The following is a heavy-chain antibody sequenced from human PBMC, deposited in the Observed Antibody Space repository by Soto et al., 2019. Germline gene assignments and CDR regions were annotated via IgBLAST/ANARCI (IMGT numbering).Heavy chain of an antibody. CDR2: ISAYNGNT. CDR3: AREKIYYDFWSGYPTPHFFAF. D-gene: IGHD3-3*01. V-gene: IGHV1-18*04. Sequence: AAVKVSCKASCYTFTSYGISWGRQAPGQGLEWMGWISAYNGNTNYAQKLQGRVTMTTDTSTSTAYMELRSLRSDDTAVYYCAREKIYYDFWSGYPTPHFFAFCGQGTLVIVSS. CDR1: CYTFTSYG. J-gene: IGHJ1*01.